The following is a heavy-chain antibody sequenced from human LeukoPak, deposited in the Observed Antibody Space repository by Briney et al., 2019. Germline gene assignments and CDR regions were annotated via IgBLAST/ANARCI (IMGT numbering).Heavy chain of an antibody. J-gene: IGHJ5*02. D-gene: IGHD2-2*01. Sequence: SETLSLTCAVYGGSFSGYYWSWIRQPPGKGLEWIGEINHSGSTNYNPSLKSRVTISVDTSKNQFSLKLSSVTAADTAVYYCARERVYCSSTSCYVAWFDPWGQGTLVTVSS. CDR1: GGSFSGYY. CDR3: ARERVYCSSTSCYVAWFDP. V-gene: IGHV4-34*01. CDR2: INHSGST.